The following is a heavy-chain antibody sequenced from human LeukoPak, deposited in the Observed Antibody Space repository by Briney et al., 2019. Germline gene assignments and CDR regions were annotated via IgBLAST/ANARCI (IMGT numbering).Heavy chain of an antibody. CDR3: ARGRRILGGPENAGDFFDF. J-gene: IGHJ4*01. V-gene: IGHV1-46*01. CDR2: INPSGGST. CDR1: GYTFTSYY. Sequence: ASVKVSCKASGYTFTSYYMHWVRQAPGQGLEWMGIINPSGGSTSYAQKFQGRVTMTRDTSIASSYMELTGLKSDDTAVYYCARGRRILGGPENAGDFFDFWGQGSLVTVSS. D-gene: IGHD3-16*01.